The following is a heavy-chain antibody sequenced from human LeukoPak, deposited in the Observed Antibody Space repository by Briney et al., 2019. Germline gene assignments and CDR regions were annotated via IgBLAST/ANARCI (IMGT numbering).Heavy chain of an antibody. V-gene: IGHV3-66*01. CDR3: ARDHEIAGFDY. Sequence: GRSLRLSCAASGFTFSSYGMHWVRQAPGKGLEWVSVIYADGSTYYADSVKGRFIISRDTSRNTLYLRMNSLRADDTAVYYCARDHEIAGFDYWGQGSLVTVSS. D-gene: IGHD2/OR15-2a*01. CDR1: GFTFSSYG. J-gene: IGHJ4*02. CDR2: IYADGST.